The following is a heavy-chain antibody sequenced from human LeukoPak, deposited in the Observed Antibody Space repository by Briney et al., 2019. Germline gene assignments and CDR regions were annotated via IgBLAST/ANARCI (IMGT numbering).Heavy chain of an antibody. CDR3: AKGWTSIKYDS. D-gene: IGHD3/OR15-3a*01. J-gene: IGHJ4*02. CDR1: GFTFNPFA. V-gene: IGHV3-23*01. CDR2: QSSSGGST. Sequence: PGGSLRLSRAASGFTFNPFAMSWVRQAPGKGLEGVSAQSSSGGSTFHADSVKGRFTIPRDNSKNTLYLQMNSLKAEDTAVYYCAKGWTSIKYDSWGQGTLVTVSS.